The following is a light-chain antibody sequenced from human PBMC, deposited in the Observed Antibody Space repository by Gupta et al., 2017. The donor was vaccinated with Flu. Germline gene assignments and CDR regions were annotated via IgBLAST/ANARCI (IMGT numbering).Light chain of an antibody. Sequence: QSVLSQPASVSGSPGQSITISCTGTSNDIGGYSYVSWYQKNSGRAPKLIIYEVHKRPSGVSSRFSGSKSGNRASLTISDLQTDDEADYYCCSHTSTIPLVFGGGTKLTVL. V-gene: IGLV2-14*01. CDR1: SNDIGGYSY. J-gene: IGLJ2*01. CDR2: EVH. CDR3: CSHTSTIPLV.